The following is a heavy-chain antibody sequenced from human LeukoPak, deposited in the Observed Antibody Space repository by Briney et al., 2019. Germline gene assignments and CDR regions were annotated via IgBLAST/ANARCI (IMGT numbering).Heavy chain of an antibody. Sequence: GGSLRLSCAASGFTFTTYPMSWVRQAPGKGLEWVSAISGSGGSTYYADSVKGRFTISRDNSKNTLYLQMNSLRAEDTAVYYCAKDFAVTFGGVYDYWGQGTLVTVSS. CDR1: GFTFTTYP. D-gene: IGHD3-16*01. CDR3: AKDFAVTFGGVYDY. J-gene: IGHJ4*02. V-gene: IGHV3-23*01. CDR2: ISGSGGST.